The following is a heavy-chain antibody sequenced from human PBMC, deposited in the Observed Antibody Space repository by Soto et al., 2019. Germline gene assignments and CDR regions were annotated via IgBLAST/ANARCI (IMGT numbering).Heavy chain of an antibody. J-gene: IGHJ6*02. D-gene: IGHD2-2*01. CDR2: ISGSGGST. CDR3: AKALYPAATGAREGMDV. CDR1: GFTFSSYA. Sequence: GGSLRLSCAASGFTFSSYAMSWVRQAPGKGLEWVSAISGSGGSTYYADSVKGRFTISRDNSKNTLYLQMNSLRAEDTAVYYCAKALYPAATGAREGMDVWGQGTTVTVSS. V-gene: IGHV3-23*01.